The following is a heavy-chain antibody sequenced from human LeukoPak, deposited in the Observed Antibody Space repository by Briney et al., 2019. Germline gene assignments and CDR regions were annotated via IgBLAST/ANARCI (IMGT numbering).Heavy chain of an antibody. CDR3: ARLKVPAAPGYYYYGMDV. V-gene: IGHV4-34*01. Sequence: SETLSLTCAVYGGSFSGYYWSWIRQPPGKGLEWIGEINHSGSTNYNPSLKSRVTISVDTSKNQFSLKLSSVTAADTAVYYCARLKVPAAPGYYYYGMDVWGQGTTVTVSS. CDR1: GGSFSGYY. CDR2: INHSGST. J-gene: IGHJ6*02. D-gene: IGHD2-2*01.